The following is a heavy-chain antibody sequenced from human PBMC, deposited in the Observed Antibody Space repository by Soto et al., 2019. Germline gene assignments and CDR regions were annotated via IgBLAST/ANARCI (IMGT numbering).Heavy chain of an antibody. CDR1: WDSVSSNGAA. CDR3: ARVEGISSSGSV. D-gene: IGHD6-19*01. V-gene: IGHV6-1*01. J-gene: IGHJ4*02. CDR2: TYYRSEWYN. Sequence: SQTLSLTWAISWDSVSSNGAAWNWIRQSPSRGLEWLGRTYYRSEWYNDYAVSVKSRITIKPDTAKNQFSLQLNSVTPEDSAVYYCARVEGISSSGSVCGQGTLVTVCS.